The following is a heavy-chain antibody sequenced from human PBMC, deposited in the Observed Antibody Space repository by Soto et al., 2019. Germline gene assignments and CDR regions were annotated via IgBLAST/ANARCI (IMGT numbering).Heavy chain of an antibody. CDR1: GFSLSTTGVA. V-gene: IGHV2-5*02. Sequence: QITLKESGPTLVKPTQTLTLTCTFSGFSLSTTGVAVGCIRQPPGKALEWLALINWDDDKFYSPSLKSRLTITKDTSKNQVVLTLTNMDPVDTATYYCAHRDGYYAHFDYWGQGTLVTVSS. D-gene: IGHD3-3*01. J-gene: IGHJ4*02. CDR3: AHRDGYYAHFDY. CDR2: INWDDDK.